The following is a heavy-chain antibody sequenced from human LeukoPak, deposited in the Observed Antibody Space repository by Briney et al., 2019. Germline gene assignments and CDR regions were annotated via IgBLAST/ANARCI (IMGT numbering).Heavy chain of an antibody. CDR1: GFSFRTYG. CDR3: TKDASVGVLFMRGDYFDS. D-gene: IGHD3-16*01. V-gene: IGHV3-30*02. Sequence: GGSLRLSCAAPGFSFRTYGMHWVRQAPGKVQELVAFSRYEGRYKLYAECVKGRFTISRDNSRNTLFLEIDSLTVDDTGVYYCTKDASVGVLFMRGDYFDSWGQGTLVTVSS. J-gene: IGHJ4*02. CDR2: SRYEGRYK.